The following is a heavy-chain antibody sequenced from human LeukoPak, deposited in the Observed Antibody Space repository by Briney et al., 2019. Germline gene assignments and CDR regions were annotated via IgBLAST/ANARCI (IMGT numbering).Heavy chain of an antibody. CDR1: GYTFTSYY. CDR2: INPSGGST. Sequence: ASVKVSCKASGYTFTSYYMHWVRQAPGQGLEWMGIINPSGGSTTYAQKFQGRVTMTRDMYTSTVYMELSSLRSEDTAVYYCARDCGGDCSFDYWGQGTLVTVSS. CDR3: ARDCGGDCSFDY. D-gene: IGHD2-21*02. V-gene: IGHV1-46*01. J-gene: IGHJ4*02.